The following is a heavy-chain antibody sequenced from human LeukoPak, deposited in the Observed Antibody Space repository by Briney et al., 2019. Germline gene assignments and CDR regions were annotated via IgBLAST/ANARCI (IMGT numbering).Heavy chain of an antibody. CDR1: GGSISSYY. V-gene: IGHV4-4*07. J-gene: IGHJ4*02. D-gene: IGHD3-3*01. CDR3: ARDSSITIFGVVISPFDY. CDR2: IYTSGST. Sequence: SQTLSLTCTVSGGSISSYYWSWIRQPAGKGLEWIGRIYTSGSTNYNPSLKSRVTMSVDTSKNQFSLKLSSVTAADTAVYYCARDSSITIFGVVISPFDYWGQGTLVAVSS.